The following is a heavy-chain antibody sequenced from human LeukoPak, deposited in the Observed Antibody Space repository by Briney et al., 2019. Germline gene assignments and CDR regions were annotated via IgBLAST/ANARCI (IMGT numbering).Heavy chain of an antibody. CDR3: ARESRGYSYYFDY. D-gene: IGHD3-22*01. V-gene: IGHV4-34*01. J-gene: IGHJ4*02. Sequence: SETLSLTCAVYGGSFSGYYWSWIRQPPGKGLEWIGEINHSGSTNYNPSLKSRVTISVDTSKNQFSLKLSSVTAEDTAVYYCARESRGYSYYFDYWGQGTLVTVSS. CDR2: INHSGST. CDR1: GGSFSGYY.